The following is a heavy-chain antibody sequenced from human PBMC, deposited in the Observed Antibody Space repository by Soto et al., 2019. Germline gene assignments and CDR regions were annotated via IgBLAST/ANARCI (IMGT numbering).Heavy chain of an antibody. V-gene: IGHV3-23*01. CDR3: AKDRGRGYSGYDENWFDP. Sequence: PGGSLRLSCAASGYTVRNYAMSWVRQAPGKGLEWVSAISGSGGSTYYADSVKGRFTISRDNSENTLYLQVNSLRGEDTAIYYCAKDRGRGYSGYDENWFDPWGQGTLVTVSS. J-gene: IGHJ5*02. CDR1: GYTVRNYA. D-gene: IGHD5-12*01. CDR2: ISGSGGST.